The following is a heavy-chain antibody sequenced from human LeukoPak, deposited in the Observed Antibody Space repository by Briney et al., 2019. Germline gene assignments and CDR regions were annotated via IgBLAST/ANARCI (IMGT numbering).Heavy chain of an antibody. V-gene: IGHV3-66*01. CDR1: GFTVSGNY. Sequence: GSLRLSCAASGFTVSGNYMSWVRQAPGKGLEWVSVIYSGGHTYYADSVIGRFTISRDNSKNTLYLHMNSLRAEDTAVYYCASTRGWVYFDYWGQGTLVSVSS. J-gene: IGHJ4*02. CDR3: ASTRGWVYFDY. D-gene: IGHD6-19*01. CDR2: IYSGGHT.